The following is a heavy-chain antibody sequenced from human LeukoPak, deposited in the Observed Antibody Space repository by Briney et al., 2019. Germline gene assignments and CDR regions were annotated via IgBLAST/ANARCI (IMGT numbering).Heavy chain of an antibody. V-gene: IGHV4-59*01. Sequence: PSETLSLTCAVSGGSTSNYYWSWIRQPPGKGLEWIGYIHYTGSTIDNPSLNSRVTISVDTSKNQFSLKLTSVTTADTAVYYCARHSGTYLNWFDPWGQGTLVTVSS. CDR2: IHYTGST. CDR3: ARHSGTYLNWFDP. D-gene: IGHD1-26*01. J-gene: IGHJ5*02. CDR1: GGSTSNYY.